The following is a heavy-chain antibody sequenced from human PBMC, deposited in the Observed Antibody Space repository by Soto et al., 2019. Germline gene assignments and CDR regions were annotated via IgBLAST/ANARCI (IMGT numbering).Heavy chain of an antibody. D-gene: IGHD3-16*02. Sequence: PWGSLRLSCAASGSTFTSSVMDWVRRPPGRGLEWISSLGLIPRHTFYADSVKGRFTISRDNSRTTLYLQMTGLTFDDTAVYYCAAYADGPYRPPSDYWGQGTQVTVSS. J-gene: IGHJ4*02. CDR1: GSTFTSSV. V-gene: IGHV3-23*01. CDR2: LGLIPRHT. CDR3: AAYADGPYRPPSDY.